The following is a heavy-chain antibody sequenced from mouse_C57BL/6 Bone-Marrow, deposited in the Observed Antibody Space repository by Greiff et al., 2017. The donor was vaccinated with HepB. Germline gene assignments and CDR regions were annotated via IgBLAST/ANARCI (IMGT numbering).Heavy chain of an antibody. J-gene: IGHJ4*01. CDR1: GYTFTSYG. Sequence: QVQLQHSGAELARPGASVKLSCKASGYTFTSYGISWVKQRTGQGLEWIGEIYPRSGNTYYNEKFKGKATLTADKSSSTAYMELRSLTSEDSAVYFCARGGAMDYWGQGTSVTVSS. CDR2: IYPRSGNT. V-gene: IGHV1-81*01. CDR3: ARGGAMDY.